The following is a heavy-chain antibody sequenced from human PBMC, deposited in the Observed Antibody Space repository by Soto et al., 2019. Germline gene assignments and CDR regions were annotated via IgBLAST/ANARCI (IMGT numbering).Heavy chain of an antibody. D-gene: IGHD1-26*01. CDR1: GGSIRSALYY. Sequence: QLQLLESGPGLVKSSETLSLTCTVSGGSIRSALYYWGWIRQPPGQGLEWIGNIYYHGDTYYNPFIQIRVSTSVDTSRKQISLRLSYVTAGDTAVYYCARLTLDGSRYFDYWGQGAVVTVSS. J-gene: IGHJ4*02. CDR2: IYYHGDT. CDR3: ARLTLDGSRYFDY. V-gene: IGHV4-39*01.